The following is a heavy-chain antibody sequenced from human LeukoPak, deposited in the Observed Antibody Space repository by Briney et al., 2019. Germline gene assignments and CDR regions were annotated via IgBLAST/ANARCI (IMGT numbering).Heavy chain of an antibody. Sequence: TGGSLRLSCAASGFTFSSYAMSWVRQAPGKGLEWVSGISGSGSSTYYADSVKGRFTISRDNSKNTLYLQMNSLRAEDTAVYYCVEDGVLWFGEPGGYWGQGTLVTVSS. D-gene: IGHD3-10*01. CDR2: ISGSGSST. CDR1: GFTFSSYA. J-gene: IGHJ4*02. CDR3: VEDGVLWFGEPGGY. V-gene: IGHV3-23*01.